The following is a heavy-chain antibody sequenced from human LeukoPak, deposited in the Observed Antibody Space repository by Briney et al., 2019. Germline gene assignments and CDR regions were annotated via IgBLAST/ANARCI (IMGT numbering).Heavy chain of an antibody. Sequence: GESLKISCKGSGYSFTGYWIGWVRQMPGKGLEWTGIIYPGDSDTRYSPSSQGQVTISADKSISTAYLQWRSLKASDTAMYYCARHEGSFVVVPAASPFDYWGQGTLVTVSS. D-gene: IGHD2-2*01. CDR2: IYPGDSDT. CDR1: GYSFTGYW. J-gene: IGHJ4*02. CDR3: ARHEGSFVVVPAASPFDY. V-gene: IGHV5-51*01.